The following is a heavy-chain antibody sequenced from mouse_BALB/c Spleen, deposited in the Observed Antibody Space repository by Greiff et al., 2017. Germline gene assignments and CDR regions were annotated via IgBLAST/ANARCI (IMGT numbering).Heavy chain of an antibody. V-gene: IGHV5-17*02. CDR2: ISSGSSTI. Sequence: DVKLVESGGGLVQPGGSRKLSCAASGFTFSSFGMHWVRQAPEKGLEWVAYISSGSSTIYYADTVKGRFTISRDNPKNTLFLQMTSLRSEDTAMYYCARLDGNYPFDYWGQGTTLTVSS. J-gene: IGHJ2*01. CDR3: ARLDGNYPFDY. CDR1: GFTFSSFG. D-gene: IGHD2-1*01.